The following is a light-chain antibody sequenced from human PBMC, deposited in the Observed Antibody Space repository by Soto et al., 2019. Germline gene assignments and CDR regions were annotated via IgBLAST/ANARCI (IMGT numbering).Light chain of an antibody. CDR2: GES. J-gene: IGKJ3*01. Sequence: EIVLTQSPGILSLSPGERATLACRASQSISSDHLAWYQQRPGQSPRLLIYGESSRTTGVPDRLSGSGSGTDLTLTISRLEPEDFAVYYCQNYRSAPFTFGPGTKVDIK. V-gene: IGKV3-20*01. CDR3: QNYRSAPFT. CDR1: QSISSDH.